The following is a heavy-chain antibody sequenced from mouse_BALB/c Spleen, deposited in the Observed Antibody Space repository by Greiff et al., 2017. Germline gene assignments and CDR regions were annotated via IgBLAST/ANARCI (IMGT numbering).Heavy chain of an antibody. D-gene: IGHD1-1*01. Sequence: QVQLQQSGPGLVAPSQSLSITCTVSGFSLTSYGVHWVRQPPGKGLEWLGVIWAGGSTNYNSALMSRLSISKDNSKSQVFLKMNSLQTDDTAMYYCARGPYYYGSSNHYFDYWGQGTTLTVSS. J-gene: IGHJ2*01. V-gene: IGHV2-9*02. CDR2: IWAGGST. CDR3: ARGPYYYGSSNHYFDY. CDR1: GFSLTSYG.